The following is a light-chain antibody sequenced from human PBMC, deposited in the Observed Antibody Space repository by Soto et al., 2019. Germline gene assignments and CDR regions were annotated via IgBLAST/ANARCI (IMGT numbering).Light chain of an antibody. CDR1: QSISSW. J-gene: IGKJ1*01. Sequence: DIQMTQSPSPLSASVGDRVTITCWASQSISSWLAWYQQKPGKAPKLLIYDASSLESGVPSRFSGSGSGTEFTLTISSLQPDDFATYYCQQYNSYTRTFGQGTKVEIK. V-gene: IGKV1-5*01. CDR2: DAS. CDR3: QQYNSYTRT.